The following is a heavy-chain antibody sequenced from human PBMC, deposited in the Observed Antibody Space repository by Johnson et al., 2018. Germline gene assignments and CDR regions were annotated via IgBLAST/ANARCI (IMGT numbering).Heavy chain of an antibody. Sequence: VQLVQSGAEVKKPGESLKISCKGSGYSFTSYWIGWVRQMPGKGLEWMGIIYPGDSDTRYSPSFQGQVTISADKSISAAYLQWTTLKASDTARYYCARQGNYCDDDPDDAFDIWGQGTMVTVSS. V-gene: IGHV5-51*01. J-gene: IGHJ3*02. CDR1: GYSFTSYW. D-gene: IGHD4-17*01. CDR2: IYPGDSDT. CDR3: ARQGNYCDDDPDDAFDI.